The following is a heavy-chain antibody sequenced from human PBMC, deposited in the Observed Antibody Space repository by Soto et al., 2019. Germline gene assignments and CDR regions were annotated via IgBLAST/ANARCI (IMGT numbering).Heavy chain of an antibody. CDR1: KGSVSSGTYS. Sequence: TLALTFTVSKGSVSSGTYSWSGVRQPPGKGLEWIGYIYYSGTTYYTPSLKSRLTMSMDRANDHFSLNLTSVTAADTAVYFCARGHYYYGMDVWGQGITVTVSS. V-gene: IGHV4-30-2*01. J-gene: IGHJ6*02. CDR2: IYYSGTT. CDR3: ARGHYYYGMDV.